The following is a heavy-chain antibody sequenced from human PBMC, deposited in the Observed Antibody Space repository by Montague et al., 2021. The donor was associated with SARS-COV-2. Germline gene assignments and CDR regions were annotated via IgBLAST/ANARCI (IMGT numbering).Heavy chain of an antibody. D-gene: IGHD3-3*01. Sequence: SETLSLTCAVYTDSFSGYYWSWIRQSPGKGLEWIGEITHSGSANHNPSLQSRVTISVDKSKKQVSLKLRSLTAADTAVYYCARGEDYDFWSGFLRYKWFGPWGQGTPVIVSS. J-gene: IGHJ5*02. CDR3: ARGEDYDFWSGFLRYKWFGP. CDR2: ITHSGSA. CDR1: TDSFSGYY. V-gene: IGHV4-34*01.